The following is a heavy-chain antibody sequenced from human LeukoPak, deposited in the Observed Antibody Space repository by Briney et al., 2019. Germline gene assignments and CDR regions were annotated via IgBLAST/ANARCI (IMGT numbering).Heavy chain of an antibody. Sequence: PGGSLRLSCVASGFTFSSYAMSWVRQAPGKGLEWVSAISGSGGSTYYADSVKGRFTISRDNSKNTLYLQMNSLRAEDTAVYYCAKDGYSSEDCNWFDPWGQGTLVTVSS. V-gene: IGHV3-23*01. CDR3: AKDGYSSEDCNWFDP. CDR2: ISGSGGST. CDR1: GFTFSSYA. J-gene: IGHJ5*02. D-gene: IGHD6-19*01.